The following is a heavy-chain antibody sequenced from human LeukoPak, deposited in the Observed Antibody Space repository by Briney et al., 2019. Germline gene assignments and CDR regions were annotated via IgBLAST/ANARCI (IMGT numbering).Heavy chain of an antibody. V-gene: IGHV4-30-4*07. CDR1: GGSISSGDYS. CDR3: ARVLYSSGWVFDY. Sequence: PSETLSLTCAVSGGSISSGDYSWSWIRQPPGKGLEWIGYIYYSGSTYYNPSLKSRVTISVDTSKNQFSLKLSSVTAADTAVYYCARVLYSSGWVFDYWGQGTLVTVS. D-gene: IGHD6-19*01. CDR2: IYYSGST. J-gene: IGHJ4*02.